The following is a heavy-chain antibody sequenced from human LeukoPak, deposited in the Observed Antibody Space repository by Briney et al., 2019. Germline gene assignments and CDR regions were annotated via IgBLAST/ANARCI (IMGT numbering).Heavy chain of an antibody. CDR1: GFTFSSYS. CDR3: ARDRKSNYGSFDYMDV. CDR2: ISSSSSYI. J-gene: IGHJ6*03. Sequence: PGGSLRLSCAASGFTFSSYSMNWVRQAPGKGLEWVSSISSSSSYIYYADSVKGRFTISRDNSKNTLYLQMNSLRAEDTAVYYCARDRKSNYGSFDYMDVWGKGTTVTVSS. D-gene: IGHD4-11*01. V-gene: IGHV3-21*01.